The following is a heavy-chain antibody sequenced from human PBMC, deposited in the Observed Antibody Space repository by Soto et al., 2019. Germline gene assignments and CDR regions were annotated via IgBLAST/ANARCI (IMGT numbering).Heavy chain of an antibody. D-gene: IGHD7-27*01. Sequence: TLSLTFTVSGGSISSAAYCWSWIRQSPDKGLEWIGHIYDGGTTYSSPSLKGRVTISADTSETQFSLKLNSVSAADTAVYYCARGPSGDKVDYWGQGIQVTVSS. J-gene: IGHJ4*02. CDR1: GGSISSAAYC. V-gene: IGHV4-30-4*01. CDR2: IYDGGTT. CDR3: ARGPSGDKVDY.